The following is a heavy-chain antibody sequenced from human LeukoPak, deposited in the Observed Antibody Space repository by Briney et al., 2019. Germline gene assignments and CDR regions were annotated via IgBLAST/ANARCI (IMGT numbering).Heavy chain of an antibody. V-gene: IGHV4-61*02. D-gene: IGHD2-21*01. J-gene: IGHJ3*02. CDR2: IYTSGST. CDR1: GGSISSGSYY. Sequence: SETLSLTCTVSGGSISSGSYYWSWIRQPAGKGLEWIGRIYTSGSTNYNPSLKSRVTISVDTSKNQFSLKLSSVTATDTAVYYCVRWQYCGGNCYFSAFDIWGQGTMVTVSS. CDR3: VRWQYCGGNCYFSAFDI.